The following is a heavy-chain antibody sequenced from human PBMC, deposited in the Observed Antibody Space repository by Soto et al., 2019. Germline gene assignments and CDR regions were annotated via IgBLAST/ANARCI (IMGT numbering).Heavy chain of an antibody. CDR3: ARDRGSLLGFISN. D-gene: IGHD3-10*01. CDR2: ITSNSANV. V-gene: IGHV3-9*01. CDR1: GLHFHAYG. J-gene: IGHJ4*02. Sequence: GGTLRLSCAASGLHFHAYGMLWVRQVAGQGLEWFSGITSNSANVGYADCVKGRFTISSDNAKNFLYLYINTPRADDKACYYCARDRGSLLGFISNWDQGTLIPVST.